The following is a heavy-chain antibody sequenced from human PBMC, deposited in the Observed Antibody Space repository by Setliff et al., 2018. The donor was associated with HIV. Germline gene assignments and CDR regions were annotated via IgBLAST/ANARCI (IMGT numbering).Heavy chain of an antibody. Sequence: SETLSLTCTVSGASFIRRRYYWSWIRQPAGKGLEWIGHVYTTVSASYNPSLESRVTILDALSKIQFSLNLDSVTAADTAVYFFARALAGGSGWNYFDLWGPGTLVTVTA. J-gene: IGHJ4*02. CDR2: VYTTVSA. V-gene: IGHV4-61*09. CDR1: GASFIRRRYY. CDR3: ARALAGGSGWNYFDL. D-gene: IGHD6-19*01.